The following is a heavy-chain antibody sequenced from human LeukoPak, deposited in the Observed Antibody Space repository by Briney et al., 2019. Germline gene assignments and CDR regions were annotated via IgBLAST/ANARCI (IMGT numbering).Heavy chain of an antibody. D-gene: IGHD4-17*01. CDR2: ISWDSGNT. CDR1: RFTFNDYA. J-gene: IGHJ4*02. Sequence: PGGSLRLSCAASRFTFNDYAMHWVRQAPGKGLEWVSLISWDSGNTYYADSVKGRFTISRDNSKNSLSLQMNSLRAEDTALYYCAKGWYGDYGLDYWGQGTLVTVSS. V-gene: IGHV3-43D*03. CDR3: AKGWYGDYGLDY.